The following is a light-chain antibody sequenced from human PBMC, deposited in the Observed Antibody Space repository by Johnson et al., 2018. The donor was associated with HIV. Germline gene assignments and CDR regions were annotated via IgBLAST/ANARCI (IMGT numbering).Light chain of an antibody. CDR1: CSNLGNNY. CDR3: GAWDSSLSAYV. CDR2: DNN. J-gene: IGLJ1*01. V-gene: IGLV1-51*01. Sequence: QLVLTQPPPVSAAPGQKVTISCSGSCSNLGNNYVSWYQQVPGTAPKLLIFDNNKRPSGIPDRFSASKSGTSSTLGITGLQIGDEADYSCGAWDSSLSAYVFGTGTKVTGL.